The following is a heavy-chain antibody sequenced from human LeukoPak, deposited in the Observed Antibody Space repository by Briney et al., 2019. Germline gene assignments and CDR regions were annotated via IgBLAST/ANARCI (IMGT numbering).Heavy chain of an antibody. CDR1: GGSISSYY. D-gene: IGHD5-12*01. J-gene: IGHJ6*03. V-gene: IGHV4-59*01. CDR2: IYYSGST. CDR3: ARTTEGYAGGPGYSYYYCMDV. Sequence: SETLSLTCTVSGGSISSYYWSWIRQPPGKGLEWIGYIYYSGSTNYNPSLKSRVTISVVTSKNQFSLKLRSVTAADTAVYYCARTTEGYAGGPGYSYYYCMDVWGKGTTVTISS.